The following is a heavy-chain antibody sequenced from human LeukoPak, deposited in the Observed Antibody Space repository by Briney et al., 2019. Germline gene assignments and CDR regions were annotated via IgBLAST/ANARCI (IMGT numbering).Heavy chain of an antibody. CDR2: INAGNGNT. D-gene: IGHD2-2*01. CDR1: GYTFTSYA. CDR3: ARGTLGYCSSTSCYGSAFDY. J-gene: IGHJ4*02. V-gene: IGHV1-3*01. Sequence: ASVKVSCKASGYTFTSYAMHWVRQAPGQRLEWMGWINAGNGNTKYSQKFQGRVTITRDTSASTAYMELSSLRSEDTAVYYCARGTLGYCSSTSCYGSAFDYWGQGTLVTVSS.